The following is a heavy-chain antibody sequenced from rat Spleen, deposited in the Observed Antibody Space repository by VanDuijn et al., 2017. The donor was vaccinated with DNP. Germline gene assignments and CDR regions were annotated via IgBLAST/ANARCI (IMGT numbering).Heavy chain of an antibody. V-gene: IGHV5-31*01. J-gene: IGHJ2*01. D-gene: IGHD1-1*01. CDR3: ARENYYSGDY. Sequence: EVQLVESGGGPVQPGRSLKLSCVASGFIFSNYWMTWIRQAPGKGLEWVASISTGGGNTYYRDSVKGRFTISRDNAKNTLYLQMDSLRSEDTATYYCARENYYSGDYWGQGVMVTVSS. CDR1: GFIFSNYW. CDR2: ISTGGGNT.